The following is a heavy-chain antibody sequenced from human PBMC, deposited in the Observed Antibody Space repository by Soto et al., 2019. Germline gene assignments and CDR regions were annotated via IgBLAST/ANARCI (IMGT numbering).Heavy chain of an antibody. Sequence: GGSLRLSCAASGFTFSSYGMHWVRQAPGKGLEWVAVISYDGSNKYYADSVKGRFTISRDNSKNTLYLQMNSLRAEDTAVYYCAKVLFPNPYYYYYGMDVWGQGTTVTVSS. V-gene: IGHV3-30*18. J-gene: IGHJ6*02. CDR1: GFTFSSYG. CDR2: ISYDGSNK. CDR3: AKVLFPNPYYYYYGMDV.